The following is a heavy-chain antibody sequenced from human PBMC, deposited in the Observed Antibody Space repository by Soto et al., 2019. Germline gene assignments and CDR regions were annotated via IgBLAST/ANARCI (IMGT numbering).Heavy chain of an antibody. D-gene: IGHD3-9*01. Sequence: QVQLQESGPGLVKPSETLSLTCTVSGGSISGYYWSWIRQPPGKRLEWIGYINYSGSTNYNPSLKRRVTISVDTSKKQFSLNLGSVTAADTAVYYCARYFAWPSGFDIWGQGTMVTVSS. CDR1: GGSISGYY. CDR3: ARYFAWPSGFDI. V-gene: IGHV4-59*01. J-gene: IGHJ3*02. CDR2: INYSGST.